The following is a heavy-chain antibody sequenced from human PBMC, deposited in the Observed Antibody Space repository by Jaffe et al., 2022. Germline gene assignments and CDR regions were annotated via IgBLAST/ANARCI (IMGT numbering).Heavy chain of an antibody. V-gene: IGHV3-9*01. CDR3: AKDIGSDILTAYVDY. CDR2: ISWNSGSI. Sequence: EVQLVESGGGLVQPGRSLRLSCAASGFTFDDYAMHWVRQAPGKGLEWVSGISWNSGSIGYADSVKGRFTISRDNAKNSLYLQMNSLRAEDTALYYCAKDIGSDILTAYVDYWGQGTLVTVSS. CDR1: GFTFDDYA. J-gene: IGHJ4*02. D-gene: IGHD3-9*01.